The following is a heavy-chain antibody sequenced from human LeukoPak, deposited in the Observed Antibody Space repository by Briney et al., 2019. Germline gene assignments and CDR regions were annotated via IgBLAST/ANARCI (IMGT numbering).Heavy chain of an antibody. CDR1: GGSFSGYY. Sequence: PSETLSLTCAVYGGSFSGYYWSWIRQPPGKGLEWIGEINHSGSTNYNPSLKSRVTISVDTSKNQFSLKLSSVTAADTAVYYCARGGYCSSTSCYWENSLGFDPWGQGTLVTVSS. J-gene: IGHJ5*02. CDR3: ARGGYCSSTSCYWENSLGFDP. CDR2: INHSGST. V-gene: IGHV4-34*01. D-gene: IGHD2-2*01.